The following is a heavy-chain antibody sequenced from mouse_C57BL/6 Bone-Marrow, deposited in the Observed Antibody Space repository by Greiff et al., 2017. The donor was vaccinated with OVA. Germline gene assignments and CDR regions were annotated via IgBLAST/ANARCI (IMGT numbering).Heavy chain of an antibody. CDR2: INPSSGYT. Sequence: QVQLQQSGAELVRPGASVKMSCKASGYTFTSYTMHWVKQRPGQGLEWIGYINPSSGYTKYNQKFKGKATLTADKSSSTAYMQLSSLTSEDSAVYYCARLGSGRADLDYWGQGTTLTVSS. CDR1: GYTFTSYT. CDR3: ARLGSGRADLDY. J-gene: IGHJ2*01. D-gene: IGHD1-1*01. V-gene: IGHV1-4*01.